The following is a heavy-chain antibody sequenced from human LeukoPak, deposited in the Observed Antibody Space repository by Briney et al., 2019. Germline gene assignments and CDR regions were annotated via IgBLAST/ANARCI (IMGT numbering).Heavy chain of an antibody. V-gene: IGHV4-39*02. D-gene: IGHD6-6*01. CDR1: GASISSNNYY. CDR2: FYYPGST. Sequence: PSETLSLTCTISGASISSNNYYWAWIRQPPGKGLEWIGSFYYPGSTYYNPSLKSRVTISLDASRNQFSLNLSSVTAADTAVYYCARDWGVSARPGYMDVWGKGTTVTVSS. CDR3: ARDWGVSARPGYMDV. J-gene: IGHJ6*03.